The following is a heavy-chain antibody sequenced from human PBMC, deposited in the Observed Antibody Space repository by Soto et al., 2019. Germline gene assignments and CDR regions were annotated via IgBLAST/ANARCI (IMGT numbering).Heavy chain of an antibody. V-gene: IGHV1-2*02. D-gene: IGHD3-22*01. CDR2: INPNSGGT. Sequence: GASVKVSCKASGYTFTGYYMHWVRQAPGQGLEWMGWINPNSGGTNYAQKFQGRVTMTRDTSISTAYMELSRLRSDDTAVYYCARASPPLNYYDSSGYYYIFDYWGQGTLVTVYS. CDR3: ARASPPLNYYDSSGYYYIFDY. J-gene: IGHJ4*02. CDR1: GYTFTGYY.